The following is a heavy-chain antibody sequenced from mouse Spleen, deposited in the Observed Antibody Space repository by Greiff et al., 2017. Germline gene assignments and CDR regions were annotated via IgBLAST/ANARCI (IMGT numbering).Heavy chain of an antibody. Sequence: QVQLQQPGAELVMPGASVKLSCKASGYTFTSYWMHWVKQRPGQGLEWIGEIDPSDRYTNYNQKFKGKATLTVDKSSSTAYMQLSSLTSEDSAVYYCARRGTGRGYFDYWGQGTTLTVSS. V-gene: IGHV1-69*01. CDR3: ARRGTGRGYFDY. CDR1: GYTFTSYW. CDR2: IDPSDRYT. J-gene: IGHJ2*01. D-gene: IGHD4-1*01.